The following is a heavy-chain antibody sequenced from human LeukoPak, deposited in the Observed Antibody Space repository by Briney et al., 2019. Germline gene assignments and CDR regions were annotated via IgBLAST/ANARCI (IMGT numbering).Heavy chain of an antibody. CDR3: AKDPSYNWNYLTY. J-gene: IGHJ4*02. Sequence: GGSLRLSCAASGFSFSSYGMHWVRQAPGKGLEWVAVISYDGSNKYYADSVKGRFTISRDNSKNTLYLQMNSLRAEDTAVYYCAKDPSYNWNYLTYWGQGTLVTVSS. D-gene: IGHD1-20*01. CDR2: ISYDGSNK. V-gene: IGHV3-30*18. CDR1: GFSFSSYG.